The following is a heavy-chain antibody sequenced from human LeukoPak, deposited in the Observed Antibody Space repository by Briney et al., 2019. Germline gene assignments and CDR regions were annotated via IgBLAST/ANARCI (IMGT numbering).Heavy chain of an antibody. CDR3: AKDPSYNWNYLTY. J-gene: IGHJ4*02. Sequence: GGSLRLSCAASGFSFSSYGMHWVRQAPGKGLEWVAVISYDGSNKYYADSVKGRFTISRDNSKNTLYLQMNSLRAEDTAVYYCAKDPSYNWNYLTYWGQGTLVTVSS. D-gene: IGHD1-20*01. CDR2: ISYDGSNK. V-gene: IGHV3-30*18. CDR1: GFSFSSYG.